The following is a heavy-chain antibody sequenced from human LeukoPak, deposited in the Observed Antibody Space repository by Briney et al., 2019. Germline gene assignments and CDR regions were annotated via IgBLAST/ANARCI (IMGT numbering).Heavy chain of an antibody. J-gene: IGHJ6*03. CDR2: ISAYNGNT. Sequence: ASVKVSCKASGYTFTSYGISWVRQAPGQGLEWMGWISAYNGNTNYAQKFQGRVTITRNTSISTACMELSSLRSEDTAVYYCARDPASTAAGSYYYYYMDVWGKGTTVTVSS. V-gene: IGHV1-18*01. CDR3: ARDPASTAAGSYYYYYMDV. CDR1: GYTFTSYG. D-gene: IGHD6-25*01.